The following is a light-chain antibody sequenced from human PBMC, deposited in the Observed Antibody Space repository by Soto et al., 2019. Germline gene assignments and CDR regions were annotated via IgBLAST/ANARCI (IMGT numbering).Light chain of an antibody. V-gene: IGKV4-1*01. Sequence: DIVMTQSPDSLAVSLGERATNNCKSSQSVLYSSNDKNYLAWYQQKPGQPPKLLIYWASTRESGVPDRFSGSGSGTDFTLTISSLQAADVAVYYCQQYYSTPFTFGPGTKVDIK. J-gene: IGKJ3*01. CDR2: WAS. CDR1: QSVLYSSNDKNY. CDR3: QQYYSTPFT.